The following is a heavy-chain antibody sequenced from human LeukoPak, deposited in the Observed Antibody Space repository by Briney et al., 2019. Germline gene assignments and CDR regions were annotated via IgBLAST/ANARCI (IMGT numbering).Heavy chain of an antibody. CDR1: GGTFSSYA. J-gene: IGHJ3*02. CDR2: IIPIFDSA. Sequence: SVKVSCKASGGTFSSYAISWVRQAPGQGLEGMRSIIPIFDSANYAQKFHGSVTITADTSTITAYMQLTSLTSEDSAVYYCARSEAEDDAFDIWGQGTMVTVSS. V-gene: IGHV1-69*06. CDR3: ARSEAEDDAFDI.